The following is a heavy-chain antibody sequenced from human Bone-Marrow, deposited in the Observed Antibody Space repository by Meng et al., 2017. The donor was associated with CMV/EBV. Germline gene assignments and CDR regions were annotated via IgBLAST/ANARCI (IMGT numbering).Heavy chain of an antibody. CDR3: ARAGVPAANPFYGMDV. CDR1: GGSISSYY. J-gene: IGHJ6*01. Sequence: SETLSLTCTVSGGSISSYYWGWIRQPPGKGLEWIGYIYYSGSTNYNPSLKSRVTISVDTSKNQFSLKLSSVTAADTAVYYCARAGVPAANPFYGMDVWGQGTTVTGSS. V-gene: IGHV4-59*01. CDR2: IYYSGST. D-gene: IGHD2-2*01.